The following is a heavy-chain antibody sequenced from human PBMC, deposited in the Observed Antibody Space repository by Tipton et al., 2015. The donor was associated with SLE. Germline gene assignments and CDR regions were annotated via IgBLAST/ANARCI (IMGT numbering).Heavy chain of an antibody. CDR2: IHYSGNT. Sequence: TLSLTCTVSGGSIGTYYWSWIRQPPGKGLEYIGLIHYSGNTNYNPSLKSRVTISVDTSRNQFSLKLSHVTAADTAVYYCARGGLGVSYYYYMDVWGKGTTVTVSS. V-gene: IGHV4-59*01. CDR1: GGSIGTYY. CDR3: ARGGLGVSYYYYMDV. J-gene: IGHJ6*03. D-gene: IGHD1-26*01.